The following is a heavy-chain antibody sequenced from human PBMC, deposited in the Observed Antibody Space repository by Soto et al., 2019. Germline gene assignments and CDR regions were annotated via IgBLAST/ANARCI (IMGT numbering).Heavy chain of an antibody. V-gene: IGHV3-9*01. J-gene: IGHJ3*02. D-gene: IGHD3-3*01. Sequence: EVQLVESGGGLVQPGRSLRLSCAASGFTFDDYAMHWVRQAPGKGLEWVSGSSWNSDRIDYADSVKGRFTISRDNANKSLYLQMNSLRPEDTALYYCAKGALRFLAYDAFDIWGQGTMVTVSS. CDR3: AKGALRFLAYDAFDI. CDR1: GFTFDDYA. CDR2: SSWNSDRI.